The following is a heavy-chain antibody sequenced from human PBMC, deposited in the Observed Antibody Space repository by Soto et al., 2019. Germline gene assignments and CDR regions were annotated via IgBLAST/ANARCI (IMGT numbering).Heavy chain of an antibody. CDR2: IYYSGST. Sequence: SETLSLTCTVSGGSISSSSYYWGWIRQPPGKGLEWIGSIYYSGSTYYNPSLKSRVTISVDTSKNQFSLKLSSVTAADTAVYFCARSRIGGRRGPFDYRGQGTLDTVSS. CDR3: ARSRIGGRRGPFDY. J-gene: IGHJ4*02. CDR1: GGSISSSSYY. V-gene: IGHV4-39*01. D-gene: IGHD3-16*01.